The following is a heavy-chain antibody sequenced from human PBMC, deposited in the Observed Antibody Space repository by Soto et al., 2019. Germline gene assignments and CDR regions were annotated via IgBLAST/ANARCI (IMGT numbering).Heavy chain of an antibody. V-gene: IGHV3-48*01. CDR3: ARMATMVRGVIRDAFDI. CDR2: ISSSGSTI. CDR1: GFTFSSYS. D-gene: IGHD3-10*01. Sequence: GGSLRLSCAASGFTFSSYSMNWVRQAPGKGLEWVSYISSSGSTIYYADSVKGRFTISRDNAKNSLYLQMNSLRAEDTAVYYCARMATMVRGVIRDAFDIWGQGTMVTVSS. J-gene: IGHJ3*02.